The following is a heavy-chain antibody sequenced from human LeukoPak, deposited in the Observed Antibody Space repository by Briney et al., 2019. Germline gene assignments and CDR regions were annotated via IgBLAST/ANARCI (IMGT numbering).Heavy chain of an antibody. CDR2: IIPIFGTA. V-gene: IGHV1-69*13. CDR1: GGTFSSYA. J-gene: IGHJ5*02. Sequence: ASVKVSCKASGGTFSSYAISWVRQAPGQGLEWMGGIIPIFGTANYAQKFQGRVTITADESTSTAYMELSSLRSGDTAVYYCARVGPYYCSGGSCYSIFNWFDPWGQGTLVTVSS. D-gene: IGHD2-15*01. CDR3: ARVGPYYCSGGSCYSIFNWFDP.